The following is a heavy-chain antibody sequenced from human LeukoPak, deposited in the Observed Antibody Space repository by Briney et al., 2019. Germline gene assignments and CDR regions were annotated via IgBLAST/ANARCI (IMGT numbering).Heavy chain of an antibody. Sequence: GGSLRLSCTTSGFTFGEYPMSWIRQAPGKGLEWVGPIRSKAYGGTSEYAASVEGRFIISRDDSKSIAYLQMNSLKIEDTAVYCCSRYYGSGRRRYFDYWGQGTLVTVSS. CDR1: GFTFGEYP. J-gene: IGHJ4*02. D-gene: IGHD3-10*01. CDR2: IRSKAYGGTS. V-gene: IGHV3-49*03. CDR3: SRYYGSGRRRYFDY.